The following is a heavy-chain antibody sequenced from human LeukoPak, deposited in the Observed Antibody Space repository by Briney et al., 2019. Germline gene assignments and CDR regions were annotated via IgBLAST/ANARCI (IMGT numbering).Heavy chain of an antibody. CDR1: GGSFSGYY. CDR3: ARHKDGYNLIFDY. D-gene: IGHD5-24*01. CDR2: IYYSGST. Sequence: PSETLSLTCAVYGGSFSGYYWSWIRQPPGKGLEWIGYIYYSGSTNYNPSLKSRVTISVDTSKNQFSLKLSSVTAADTAVYYCARHKDGYNLIFDYWGQGTLVTVSS. V-gene: IGHV4-59*08. J-gene: IGHJ4*02.